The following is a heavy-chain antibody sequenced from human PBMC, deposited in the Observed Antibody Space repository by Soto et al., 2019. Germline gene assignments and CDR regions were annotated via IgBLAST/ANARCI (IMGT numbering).Heavy chain of an antibody. J-gene: IGHJ4*02. CDR1: GFTFSSYA. D-gene: IGHD4-17*01. CDR2: ISYDGSNK. CDR3: ARDASPSLYGGNFDY. Sequence: QVQLVESGGGVVQPGRSLRLSCAASGFTFSSYAMHWVRQAPGKGLEWVAVISYDGSNKYYADSVKGRFTISRDNSKNTLYLQMNSLRAEDTAVYYCARDASPSLYGGNFDYWGQGTLVTVSS. V-gene: IGHV3-30-3*01.